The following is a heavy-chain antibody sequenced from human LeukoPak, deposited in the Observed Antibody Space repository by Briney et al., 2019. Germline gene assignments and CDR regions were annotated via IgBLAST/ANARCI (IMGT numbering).Heavy chain of an antibody. CDR3: ARVAAAGIKPYYYYYGMDV. V-gene: IGHV4-34*01. Sequence: PSETLSLTCAVYGGSFSGYYWSWIRQPPGKGLEWIGEINHSGSTNYNPSLKSRVTISVDTSKNQFSLKLSSVTAADTAVYYCARVAAAGIKPYYYYYGMDVWGQGTTVTVSS. J-gene: IGHJ6*02. CDR1: GGSFSGYY. D-gene: IGHD6-13*01. CDR2: INHSGST.